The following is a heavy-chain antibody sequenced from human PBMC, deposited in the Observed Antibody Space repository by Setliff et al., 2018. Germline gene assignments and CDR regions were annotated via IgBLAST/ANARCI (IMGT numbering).Heavy chain of an antibody. CDR3: ARLAGTMTIYGYYHYYMDV. CDR2: IWDDGVKK. J-gene: IGHJ6*03. Sequence: GGSLRLSCAASGFTFSTYRMHWVRQAPGKGLEWVAVIWDDGVKKYHADSVKGRFTISRDNSKNTLYLQMNSLRPEDTAVYYCARLAGTMTIYGYYHYYMDVWGKGTTVTVSS. V-gene: IGHV3-33*08. D-gene: IGHD3-22*01. CDR1: GFTFSTYR.